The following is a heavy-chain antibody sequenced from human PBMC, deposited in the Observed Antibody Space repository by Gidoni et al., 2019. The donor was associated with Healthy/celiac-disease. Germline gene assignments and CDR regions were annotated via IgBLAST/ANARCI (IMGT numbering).Heavy chain of an antibody. D-gene: IGHD2-21*02. CDR1: GGSISSSSYY. CDR3: ARQKKRAPGYCGGDCYNWFDP. V-gene: IGHV4-39*01. CDR2: IYYSGST. J-gene: IGHJ5*02. Sequence: QLQLQESGPGLVKPSETLSLTCTVSGGSISSSSYYWGWIQQPPGKGLEWIGSIYYSGSTYYNPSLKSRVTISVDTSKNQFSLKLSSVTAADTAVYYCARQKKRAPGYCGGDCYNWFDPWGQGTLVTVSS.